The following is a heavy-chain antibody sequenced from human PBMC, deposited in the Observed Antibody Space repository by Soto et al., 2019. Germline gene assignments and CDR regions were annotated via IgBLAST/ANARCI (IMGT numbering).Heavy chain of an antibody. CDR2: ISGSGGST. CDR3: ARDYSGSSIDYYGMDV. V-gene: IGHV3-23*01. D-gene: IGHD1-26*01. CDR1: GFTFSSYA. J-gene: IGHJ6*02. Sequence: GGSLRLSCAASGFTFSSYAMSWVRQAPGKGLEWVSAISGSGGSTYYADSVKGRFTISRDNSKNTLYLQMNSLRAEDTAVYYCARDYSGSSIDYYGMDVWGQGTTVTVSS.